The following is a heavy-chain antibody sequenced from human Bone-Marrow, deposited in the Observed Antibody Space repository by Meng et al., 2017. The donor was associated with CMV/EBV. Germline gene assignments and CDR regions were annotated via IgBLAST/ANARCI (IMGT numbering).Heavy chain of an antibody. CDR3: ASDYCDTTTCYI. CDR2: IIPNSGGT. D-gene: IGHD2-2*02. J-gene: IGHJ4*02. Sequence: ASVKVSCKASGGTFSSYAISWVRQAPGQGLEWMGGIIPNSGGTNYAQKFQGRVTVTRDTSISTAYMELSRLRSDDTAVYYCASDYCDTTTCYIWGQGTLVTVSS. CDR1: GGTFSSYA. V-gene: IGHV1-2*02.